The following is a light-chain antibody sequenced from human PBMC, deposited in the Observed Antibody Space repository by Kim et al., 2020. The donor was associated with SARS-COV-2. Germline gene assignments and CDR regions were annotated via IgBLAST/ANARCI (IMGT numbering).Light chain of an antibody. CDR1: QSVSSY. Sequence: SLSPGERATLSCRASQSVSSYLAWYQQKPGQAPRLLIYGASSRATGIPDRFTGSGSGTDFTLTISRLEPEDVAVYYCQQYGSTLYTFGQGTKLEI. CDR3: QQYGSTLYT. V-gene: IGKV3-20*01. J-gene: IGKJ2*01. CDR2: GAS.